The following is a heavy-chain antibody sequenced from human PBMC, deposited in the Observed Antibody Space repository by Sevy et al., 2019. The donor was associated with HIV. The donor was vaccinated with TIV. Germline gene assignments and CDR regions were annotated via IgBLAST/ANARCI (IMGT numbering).Heavy chain of an antibody. CDR1: GYTFTGYY. CDR2: INPNSGGT. Sequence: ASVKVSCKASGYTFTGYYMHWVRQAPGQGLEWMGWINPNSGGTNYGEKFQGRVTMTRDTSISTAYMELSRLRSDDTAVYYCARSGRTYYYDSSGYYYAYDYWGQGTLVTVSS. CDR3: ARSGRTYYYDSSGYYYAYDY. D-gene: IGHD3-22*01. V-gene: IGHV1-2*02. J-gene: IGHJ4*02.